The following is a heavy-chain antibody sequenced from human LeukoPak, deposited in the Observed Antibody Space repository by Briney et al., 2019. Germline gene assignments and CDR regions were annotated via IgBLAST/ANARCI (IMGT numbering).Heavy chain of an antibody. D-gene: IGHD3-3*01. V-gene: IGHV3-48*01. CDR1: GFTFSSYS. CDR3: AKERYDFWSGFRNWFDP. J-gene: IGHJ5*02. Sequence: GGSLRLSCAASGFTFSSYSMNWVRQAPGKGLGWVSYISSSSSTIYYADSVKGRFTISRDNAKNSLYLQMNSLRAEDTAVYYCAKERYDFWSGFRNWFDPWGQGTLVTDSS. CDR2: ISSSSSTI.